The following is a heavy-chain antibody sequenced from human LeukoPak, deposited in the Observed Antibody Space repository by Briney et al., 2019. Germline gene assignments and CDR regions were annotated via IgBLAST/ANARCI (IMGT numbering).Heavy chain of an antibody. J-gene: IGHJ4*02. CDR3: AKDHSSGWDYFDY. CDR1: GFTFSSYG. CDR2: ISYDGSSK. V-gene: IGHV3-30*18. Sequence: GGSLRLSCAASGFTFSSYGMHWVRQAPGKGLEWVAVISYDGSSKYYADSVKGRFTISRDNSKNTLYLQMNSLRAEDTAVYYCAKDHSSGWDYFDYWGQGTLVTVSS. D-gene: IGHD6-19*01.